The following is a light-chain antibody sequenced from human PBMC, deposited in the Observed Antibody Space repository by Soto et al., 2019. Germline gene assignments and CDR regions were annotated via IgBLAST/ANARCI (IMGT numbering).Light chain of an antibody. Sequence: SALTQPPSASGSPGQSVTISCTGTSSDVGAYNFVSWYQQHPGKAPKLMIYEVNKRPSGVPDRFSGSKSGSTASLTVSGLQAEDEADYFCSSYAGSTSFVVFGGGTKLTVL. CDR2: EVN. CDR1: SSDVGAYNF. CDR3: SSYAGSTSFVV. V-gene: IGLV2-8*01. J-gene: IGLJ2*01.